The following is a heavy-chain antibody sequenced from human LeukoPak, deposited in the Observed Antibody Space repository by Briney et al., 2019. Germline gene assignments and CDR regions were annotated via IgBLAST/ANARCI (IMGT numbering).Heavy chain of an antibody. Sequence: RGSLRLSCAASGFAFTNAWMNWVRQAPGKGLEWVGRIKSKTDGGTADYAAPVTGRFTISRDDSKNTLYLQMNSLKTEDTAVYYCTTADSSGRFLIDYWGQGTLVTVSS. CDR3: TTADSSGRFLIDY. J-gene: IGHJ4*02. CDR2: IKSKTDGGTA. V-gene: IGHV3-15*07. D-gene: IGHD3-22*01. CDR1: GFAFTNAW.